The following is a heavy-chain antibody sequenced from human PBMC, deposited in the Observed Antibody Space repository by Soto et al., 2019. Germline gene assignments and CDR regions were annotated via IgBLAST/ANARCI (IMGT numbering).Heavy chain of an antibody. D-gene: IGHD3-3*01. V-gene: IGHV3-15*07. CDR1: GFTFSNAW. CDR2: IKSKTDGGTT. J-gene: IGHJ4*02. CDR3: TTVLGWGYYDFWSGYYHFDY. Sequence: GGSLRLSCAASGFTFSNAWMNWVRQAPGKGLEWVGRIKSKTDGGTTDYAAPVKGRFTISRDDSKNTLYLQMNSLKTEDTAVYYCTTVLGWGYYDFWSGYYHFDYWGQGTLVTVSS.